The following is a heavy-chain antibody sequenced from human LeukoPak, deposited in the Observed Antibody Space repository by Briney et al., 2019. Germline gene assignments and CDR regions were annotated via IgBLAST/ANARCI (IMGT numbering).Heavy chain of an antibody. Sequence: PGGSLRLSCLGSGFTFSTHGMNWVRQAPGKGLEWVSGIGGSSIGHSTHYADSVKGRFTISRDNSKNMVYLQMNSLRAEDTAVYYCARDGNLAVAGRWFDPWGQGTLVTVSS. V-gene: IGHV3-23*01. D-gene: IGHD6-19*01. CDR2: IGGSSIGHST. J-gene: IGHJ5*02. CDR1: GFTFSTHG. CDR3: ARDGNLAVAGRWFDP.